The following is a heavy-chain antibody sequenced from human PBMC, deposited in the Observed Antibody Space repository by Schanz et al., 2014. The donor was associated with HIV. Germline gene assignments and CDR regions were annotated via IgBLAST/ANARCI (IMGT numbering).Heavy chain of an antibody. Sequence: QVQLVESGGGVVQPGRSLRLSCAASGFTFNSYAMSWVRQAPGKGLEWVAVISYDGSNKYYADSVKGRFTISRDNSKNTLYLQMNSLRAEDTAVYYCTKEVPPDVWGQGTTVTVSS. D-gene: IGHD1-1*01. CDR3: TKEVPPDV. CDR1: GFTFNSYA. CDR2: ISYDGSNK. V-gene: IGHV3-30*07. J-gene: IGHJ6*02.